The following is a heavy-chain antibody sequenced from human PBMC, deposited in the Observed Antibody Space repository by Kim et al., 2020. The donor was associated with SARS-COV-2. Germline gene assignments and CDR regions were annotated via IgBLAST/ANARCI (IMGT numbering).Heavy chain of an antibody. CDR2: INNDGRT. J-gene: IGHJ1*01. D-gene: IGHD1-26*01. Sequence: GGSLRLSCAASGFIVSRNHMTWVRQAPGKGLEWVAIINNDGRTFYADSVEGRFTISRDSSKNTLYLQMNSLRADDTAEYYCARDGTYRLGYGGQG. V-gene: IGHV3-53*01. CDR1: GFIVSRNH. CDR3: ARDGTYRLGY.